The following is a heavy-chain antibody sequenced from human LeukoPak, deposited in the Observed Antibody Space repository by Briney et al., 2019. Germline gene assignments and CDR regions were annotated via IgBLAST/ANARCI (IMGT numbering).Heavy chain of an antibody. CDR2: IKQDGSDK. Sequence: GESLRLSCAASGFTFRNNWMSWVRQAPGKGLEWVANIKQDGSDKNYVDSVKGRFTISRDNAKNSLSLQMNSLRAEDTAVYYCARETPDSSGWDWGQGTLVTVSS. CDR3: ARETPDSSGWD. CDR1: GFTFRNNW. D-gene: IGHD6-19*01. V-gene: IGHV3-7*01. J-gene: IGHJ4*02.